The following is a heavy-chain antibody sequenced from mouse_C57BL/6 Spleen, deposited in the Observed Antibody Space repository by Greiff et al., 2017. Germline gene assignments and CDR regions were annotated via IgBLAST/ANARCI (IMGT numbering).Heavy chain of an antibody. J-gene: IGHJ2*01. D-gene: IGHD1-1*01. Sequence: VQVVESGPELVKPGASVKLSCKASGYTFTSYDINWVKQRPGQGLEWIGWIYPRDGSTKYNEKFKGKATLTVDTSSSTAYMELHSLTSEDSAVYFCARRATTVVAEYWGQGTTLTVSS. CDR1: GYTFTSYD. CDR2: IYPRDGST. CDR3: ARRATTVVAEY. V-gene: IGHV1-85*01.